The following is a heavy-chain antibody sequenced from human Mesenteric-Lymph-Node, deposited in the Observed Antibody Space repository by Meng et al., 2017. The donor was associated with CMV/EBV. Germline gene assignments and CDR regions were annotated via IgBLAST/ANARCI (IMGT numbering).Heavy chain of an antibody. Sequence: YTFSRYYINWVRQAPGQGLEWMGWINTNTGNPTSPQGFTGRFVFSLDTSVSTAYLQISSLKAEDTAVYYCARVGSGSYVWYFDLWGRGTLVTVSS. CDR1: YTFSRYY. D-gene: IGHD3-10*01. J-gene: IGHJ2*01. CDR3: ARVGSGSYVWYFDL. V-gene: IGHV7-4-1*02. CDR2: INTNTGNP.